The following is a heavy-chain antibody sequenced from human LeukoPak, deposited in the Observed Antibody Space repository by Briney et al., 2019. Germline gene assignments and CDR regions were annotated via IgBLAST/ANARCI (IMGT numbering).Heavy chain of an antibody. D-gene: IGHD2-8*01. CDR2: ISAYNGNT. J-gene: IGHJ4*02. CDR1: GYTFTSYG. V-gene: IGHV1-18*01. Sequence: GASVKVSCKASGYTFTSYGISWVRQAPGQGLEWMGWISAYNGNTNYAQKLQGRVTMTTDTSTSTAYMELRSLRSDDTAVYYCARDQRYCTHGARHPATPFDYWGQGTLVTVSS. CDR3: ARDQRYCTHGARHPATPFDY.